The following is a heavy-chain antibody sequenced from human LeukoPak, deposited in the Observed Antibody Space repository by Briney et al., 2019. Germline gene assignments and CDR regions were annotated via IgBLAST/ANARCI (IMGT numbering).Heavy chain of an antibody. D-gene: IGHD3-10*01. Sequence: SETLSLTCTVSGGSISGYYRSWIRQPPGKGLEWIGYIYYTGSTDYNPSLKSRVTISVDTSKNQFSLKLTSVTAADTAVYYCARDSPEYGSGAFSWFDLWGQGTLVTVSS. CDR2: IYYTGST. V-gene: IGHV4-59*01. CDR3: ARDSPEYGSGAFSWFDL. J-gene: IGHJ5*02. CDR1: GGSISGYY.